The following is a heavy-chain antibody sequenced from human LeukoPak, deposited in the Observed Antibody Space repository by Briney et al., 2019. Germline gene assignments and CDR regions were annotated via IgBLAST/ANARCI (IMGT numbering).Heavy chain of an antibody. V-gene: IGHV1-46*01. J-gene: IGHJ3*02. CDR2: INPSGGST. CDR1: GYTFTGYY. Sequence: ASVKVSCKASGYTFTGYYMHWVRQARGQGLEWMGIINPSGGSTSYAQKFQGRVTMTRDMSTSTVYMELSSLRSEDTALYYCARRSIGVLNPFDIWGQGTMVTVSS. D-gene: IGHD3-3*01. CDR3: ARRSIGVLNPFDI.